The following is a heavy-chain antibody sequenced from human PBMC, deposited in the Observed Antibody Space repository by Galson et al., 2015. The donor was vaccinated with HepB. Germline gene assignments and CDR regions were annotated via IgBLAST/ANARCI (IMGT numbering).Heavy chain of an antibody. CDR2: IIPIFGTA. Sequence: SVKVSCKASGGTFSSYAISWVRQAPGQGLEWMGGIIPIFGTANYAQKFQGRVTITADESTSTAYMELSSLRSEDTAVYYCARPHRNWNYGYFDLWGRGTLVTVSS. J-gene: IGHJ2*01. D-gene: IGHD1-20*01. V-gene: IGHV1-69*13. CDR3: ARPHRNWNYGYFDL. CDR1: GGTFSSYA.